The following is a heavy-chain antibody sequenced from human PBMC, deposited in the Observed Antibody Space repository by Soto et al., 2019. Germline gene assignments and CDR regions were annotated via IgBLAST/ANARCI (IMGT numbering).Heavy chain of an antibody. J-gene: IGHJ4*02. CDR1: GYTFPSYG. CDR2: ISAYTGNT. CDR3: PRDPGDRYGYGDY. Sequence: QVQLGQSGAEVKKPGASVKVSCKASGYTFPSYGISWVRQAPGQGLEWMGWISAYTGNTNYAPKLQGRVTMTTDTPTCKGYMELRSGRSDDTAVYYCPRDPGDRYGYGDYWGQGTLVPVSS. V-gene: IGHV1-18*01. D-gene: IGHD5-18*01.